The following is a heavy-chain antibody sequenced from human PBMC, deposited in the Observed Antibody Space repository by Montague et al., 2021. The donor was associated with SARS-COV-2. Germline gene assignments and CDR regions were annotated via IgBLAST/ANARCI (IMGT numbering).Heavy chain of an antibody. CDR3: ASPTYYYDSSGSDAFDI. CDR2: IYYSGST. J-gene: IGHJ3*02. V-gene: IGHV4-39*01. CDR1: GGSISSSSYY. D-gene: IGHD3-22*01. Sequence: SETLSLTCTVSGGSISSSSYYWGWLRQPPGKGLEWIWSIYYSGSTYYNPSLKSRVTISVDTSKNQFSLKLSSVTAADTAVYYCASPTYYYDSSGSDAFDIWGQGTMVTVSS.